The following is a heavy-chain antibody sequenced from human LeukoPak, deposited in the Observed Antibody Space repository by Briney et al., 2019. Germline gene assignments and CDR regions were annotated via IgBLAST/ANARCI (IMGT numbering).Heavy chain of an antibody. V-gene: IGHV4-59*11. CDR1: GGSISSHY. D-gene: IGHD6-6*01. J-gene: IGHJ3*02. CDR3: ARVSGSSDAFDI. Sequence: PSETLSLTCTVSGGSISSHYWSWIRQPPGKGLEWIGYIYYSGSTNYNPSLKSRVTISVDTSKNQFSLKLSSVTAADTAVYYCARVSGSSDAFDIWGQGTMVTVSS. CDR2: IYYSGST.